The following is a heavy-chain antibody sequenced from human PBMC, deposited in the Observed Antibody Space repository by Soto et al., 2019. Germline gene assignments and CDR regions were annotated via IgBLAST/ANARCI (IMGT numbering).Heavy chain of an antibody. J-gene: IGHJ6*03. CDR2: IFYTGTT. Sequence: QVQLQESGPGLVKPGETLSLICSVSGASVSSSSWSWVRQSPGKGLEWIGYIFYTGTTNYNPSLASRGTHSSDTSTNQFSLRLSSLTAADTGGYFCARDLRGVPSGADYHYMDVWGKGATVTVSS. D-gene: IGHD3-10*01. CDR1: GASVSSSS. V-gene: IGHV4-59*02. CDR3: ARDLRGVPSGADYHYMDV.